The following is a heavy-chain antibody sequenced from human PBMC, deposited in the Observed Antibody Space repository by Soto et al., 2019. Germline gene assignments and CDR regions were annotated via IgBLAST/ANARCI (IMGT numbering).Heavy chain of an antibody. CDR1: GFTFSSYW. D-gene: IGHD3-3*01. J-gene: IGHJ6*02. CDR2: IKQDGSEK. Sequence: GGSLRLSCAASGFTFSSYWMSWVRQAPGKGLEWVANIKQDGSEKYYVDSVKGRFTISRDNAKNSLYLQMNSLRAEDTAVYYCARDFTIFGVVYYYYGMDVWGQGTTVTVSS. CDR3: ARDFTIFGVVYYYYGMDV. V-gene: IGHV3-7*01.